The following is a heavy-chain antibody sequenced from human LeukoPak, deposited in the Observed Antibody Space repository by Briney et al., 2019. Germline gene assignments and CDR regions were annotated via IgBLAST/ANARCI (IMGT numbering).Heavy chain of an antibody. Sequence: SETLSLTCTVSGGSISSYYWSWIRQPPGKGLEWIGYIYYSGSTNYNPSLKSRVTISVDTSKNQFSLELSSVTAADTAVYYCARHNPSSYSYGYLNRFDYWGQGTLVTVSS. J-gene: IGHJ4*02. D-gene: IGHD5-18*01. V-gene: IGHV4-59*08. CDR1: GGSISSYY. CDR2: IYYSGST. CDR3: ARHNPSSYSYGYLNRFDY.